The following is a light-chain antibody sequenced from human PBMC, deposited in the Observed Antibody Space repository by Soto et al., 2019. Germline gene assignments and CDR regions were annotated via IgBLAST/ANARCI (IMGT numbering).Light chain of an antibody. CDR3: QQYNTWYT. V-gene: IGKV3-20*01. J-gene: IGKJ2*01. CDR1: QSVSSSY. CDR2: GAS. Sequence: EIVLTQSPGTLSLSPGERATLSCRASQSVSSSYLAWYQQKPGQAPRLLIYGASSRATGIPDRFSGSGSGTDFTLTISGLQSEDFAVYYCQQYNTWYTFGQGTKLEIK.